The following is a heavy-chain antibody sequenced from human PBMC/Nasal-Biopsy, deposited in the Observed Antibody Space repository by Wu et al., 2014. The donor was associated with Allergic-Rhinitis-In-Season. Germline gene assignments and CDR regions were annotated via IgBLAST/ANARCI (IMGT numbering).Heavy chain of an antibody. Sequence: LRLSCAASGYTFSNYAISWVRQAPGKGLEWVSTISGNGGSTDYADSVKGRFTISRDNSKNMVFLQMNSLRAEDTALYYCVREGNWGQGTLVTVSS. CDR2: ISGNGGST. CDR3: VREGN. CDR1: GYTFSNYA. J-gene: IGHJ4*02. D-gene: IGHD1-26*01. V-gene: IGHV3-23*01.